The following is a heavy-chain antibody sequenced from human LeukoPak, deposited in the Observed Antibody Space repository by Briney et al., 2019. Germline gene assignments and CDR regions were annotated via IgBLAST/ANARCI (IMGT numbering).Heavy chain of an antibody. D-gene: IGHD2-8*01. V-gene: IGHV1-2*02. CDR2: INPDGDVT. J-gene: IGHJ6*03. CDR3: ARAPNHYYYMDF. CDR1: GYSFTGYY. Sequence: ASVKVSCKASGYSFTGYYIHWVRQAPGQGLEWMGWINPDGDVTKSAHKFQGRVTMTSDKSINTVYMELSGLTSDDTAFYYCARAPNHYYYMDFWGKGTTVSVSS.